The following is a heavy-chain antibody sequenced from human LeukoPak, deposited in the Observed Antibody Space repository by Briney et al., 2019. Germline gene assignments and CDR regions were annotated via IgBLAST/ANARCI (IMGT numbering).Heavy chain of an antibody. CDR1: GFTFSPVW. D-gene: IGHD2-21*02. CDR3: AKSPYCGGDCPRDY. Sequence: GGSLRLSCAASGFTFSPVWMHWVRQAPGKGLMWVSHIINDGSYTTYAGSVKGRFTISRDNAKNTVYLQMNSLRAEDTAVYYCAKSPYCGGDCPRDYWGQGTLVTVSS. CDR2: IINDGSYT. V-gene: IGHV3-74*01. J-gene: IGHJ4*02.